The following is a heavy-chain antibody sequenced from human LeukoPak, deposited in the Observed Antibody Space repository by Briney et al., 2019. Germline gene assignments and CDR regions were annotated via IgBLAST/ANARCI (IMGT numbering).Heavy chain of an antibody. J-gene: IGHJ4*02. V-gene: IGHV1-18*01. CDR3: ARSTSRHWSGSYPYPFDY. D-gene: IGHD3-3*01. CDR1: GYTFTSYG. CDR2: VSAYNGNT. Sequence: ASVKVSCKASGYTFTSYGISWVRQAPGQGLEGMGWVSAYNGNTNYAQKLQGRVTMTTDTSTSTAYIELRSLRSDDTAVYYCARSTSRHWSGSYPYPFDYWGQGTLVTVSS.